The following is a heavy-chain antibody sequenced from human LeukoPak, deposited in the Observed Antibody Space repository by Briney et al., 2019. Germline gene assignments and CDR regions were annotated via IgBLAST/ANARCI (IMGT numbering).Heavy chain of an antibody. CDR3: ARADWDTAMIDY. V-gene: IGHV3-53*01. Sequence: GGSLRLSCAASGFTVSSNYMSWVRQAPGKGPEWVSVIYSGGSTYYADSVKGRFTISRDNAKNSLYLQMNSLRAEDTAVYYCARADWDTAMIDYWGQGTLVTVSS. J-gene: IGHJ4*02. CDR2: IYSGGST. CDR1: GFTVSSNY. D-gene: IGHD5-18*01.